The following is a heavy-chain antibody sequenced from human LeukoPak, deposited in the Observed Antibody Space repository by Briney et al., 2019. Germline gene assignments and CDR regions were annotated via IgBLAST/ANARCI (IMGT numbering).Heavy chain of an antibody. Sequence: SETLSLSCTVSGCSISNYYWSWIRQPPGKGLEWIGYIYYSGTSNYSPSLYSRVTMSVDTSKIQFSLKLTSVTAADTAVYYCARGANFGDSGLDAFDIWGQGTMVTVSS. CDR2: IYYSGTS. D-gene: IGHD4-17*01. V-gene: IGHV4-59*01. J-gene: IGHJ3*02. CDR1: GCSISNYY. CDR3: ARGANFGDSGLDAFDI.